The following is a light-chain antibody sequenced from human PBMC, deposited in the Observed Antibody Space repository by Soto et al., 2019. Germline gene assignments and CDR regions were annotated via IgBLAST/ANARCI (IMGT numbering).Light chain of an antibody. CDR3: QQRYNWPIT. CDR2: AAS. CDR1: QSISSF. Sequence: DIHMTQSTSSLSASVGDRVTITCRASQSISSFLNWYQQKPGKSPHLLIYAASSLRYGVTARFSGSGSGRDFTLTISSLEPEDFSVYYCQQRYNWPITFGQGTRLDIK. V-gene: IGKV1-39*01. J-gene: IGKJ5*01.